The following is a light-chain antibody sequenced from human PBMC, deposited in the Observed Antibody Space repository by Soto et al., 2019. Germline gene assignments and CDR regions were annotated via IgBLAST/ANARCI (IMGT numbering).Light chain of an antibody. V-gene: IGLV2-14*01. Sequence: QSVLTQPASVSGSPGQSITISCTATSSDIAYYNYVSWYQHHPGKAPKLIIYEVYNRPSGVSNRFSGSKSGDTASLSISGLQAEDEADCYCISYSASSTPYVFGTGTKVTVL. CDR3: ISYSASSTPYV. CDR2: EVY. J-gene: IGLJ1*01. CDR1: SSDIAYYNY.